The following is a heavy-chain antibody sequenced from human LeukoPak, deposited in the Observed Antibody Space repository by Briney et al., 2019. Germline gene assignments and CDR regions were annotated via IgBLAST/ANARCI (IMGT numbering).Heavy chain of an antibody. CDR3: ASEIRYCGGGTCYSDYFDN. CDR2: INRDGSEK. Sequence: GGSLRLSCVDSGLSFATYWMSWVRQAPGKRLEWVANINRDGSEKYYVDSVKGRFTISRDNAKNSLYLQMNSLRAEDTAVYYCASEIRYCGGGTCYSDYFDNWGQGTLVTVSS. CDR1: GLSFATYW. D-gene: IGHD2-15*01. V-gene: IGHV3-7*01. J-gene: IGHJ4*02.